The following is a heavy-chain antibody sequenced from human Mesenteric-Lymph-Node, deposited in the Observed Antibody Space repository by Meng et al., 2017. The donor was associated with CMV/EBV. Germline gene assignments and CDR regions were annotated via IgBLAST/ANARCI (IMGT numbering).Heavy chain of an antibody. J-gene: IGHJ6*02. CDR1: GFTFSSYA. V-gene: IGHV3-30*04. CDR3: ARGGGQSYGYYYYGMDV. CDR2: KSYDGSNQ. Sequence: GGSLRLSCAASGFTFSSYAMHWVRQAPGKGLEWVAVKSYDGSNQYYVDSVKGRFTISRDNSKNTLYLQMNSLRAEDTAVYYCARGGGQSYGYYYYGMDVWGLGTTVTVSS. D-gene: IGHD3-16*01.